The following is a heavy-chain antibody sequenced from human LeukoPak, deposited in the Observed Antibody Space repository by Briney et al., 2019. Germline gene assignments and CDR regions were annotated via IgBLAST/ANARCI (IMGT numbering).Heavy chain of an antibody. Sequence: PSETLSLTCTVSGGSISSGSYYWSWIRQPAGKGLEWIGRIYTSGSTNYNPSLKSRVTISVDTSKNQFSLKLSSVTAADTAVYYCASMGKRIAAAGSGLRAFDIWGQGTMVTVSS. D-gene: IGHD6-13*01. CDR1: GGSISSGSYY. V-gene: IGHV4-61*02. CDR3: ASMGKRIAAAGSGLRAFDI. CDR2: IYTSGST. J-gene: IGHJ3*02.